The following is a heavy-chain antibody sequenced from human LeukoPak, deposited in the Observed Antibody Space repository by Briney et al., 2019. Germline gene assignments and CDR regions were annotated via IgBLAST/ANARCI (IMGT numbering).Heavy chain of an antibody. CDR2: IYHSGST. J-gene: IGHJ3*02. CDR3: ARYHDAFDI. CDR1: GGSISSYH. V-gene: IGHV4-59*12. D-gene: IGHD3-22*01. Sequence: SETLCLTCTVSGGSISSYHWNWIRQPPGKGLEWIGYIYHSGSTYYNPSLKSRGTISVDRSKNQFSLKLSSVTAADTAVYYCARYHDAFDIWGQGTMATVSS.